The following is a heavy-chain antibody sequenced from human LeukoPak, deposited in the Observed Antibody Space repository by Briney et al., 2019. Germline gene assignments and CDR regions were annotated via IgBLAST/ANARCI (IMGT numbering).Heavy chain of an antibody. J-gene: IGHJ4*02. D-gene: IGHD6-19*01. CDR3: AREEAVAGTGVY. CDR2: VYYRGST. CDR1: GGSIGSSYYY. V-gene: IGHV4-39*07. Sequence: PSETLSLTCTVSGGSIGSSYYYWGWIRQPPGKGLEWIGSVYYRGSTYYNPSLKSRVTISVDTSKNQFSLRLSSVTAADTAVYYCAREEAVAGTGVYWGQGTLVTVSS.